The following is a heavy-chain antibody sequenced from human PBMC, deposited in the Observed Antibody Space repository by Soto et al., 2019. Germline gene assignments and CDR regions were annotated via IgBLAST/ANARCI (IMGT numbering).Heavy chain of an antibody. CDR1: GFTFSSYS. J-gene: IGHJ6*02. D-gene: IGHD2-15*01. CDR2: ISSSSSYI. CDR3: ARDRISRGYYYGMDV. V-gene: IGHV3-21*01. Sequence: PGGSLRLSCAASGFTFSSYSMNWVRQAPGKGLEWVSSISSSSSYIYYADSVKGRFTISRDNAKNSLYLQMNSLRAEDTAVYYCARDRISRGYYYGMDVWGQGTTVTVSS.